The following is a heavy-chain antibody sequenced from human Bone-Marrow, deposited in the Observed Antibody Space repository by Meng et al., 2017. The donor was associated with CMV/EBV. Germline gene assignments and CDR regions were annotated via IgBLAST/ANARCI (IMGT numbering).Heavy chain of an antibody. V-gene: IGHV1-2*02. Sequence: QVQLVQAGAEVKKPGASVKGSCKASGSTFTGHYMHWVRQAPGQGLEWMGWINPNSGGTNYAQKFQGRVTMTRDTSISTAYMELSRLRSDDTAVYYCARDLDYGDYASDYWGQGTLVTVSS. CDR1: GSTFTGHY. CDR2: INPNSGGT. CDR3: ARDLDYGDYASDY. J-gene: IGHJ4*02. D-gene: IGHD4-17*01.